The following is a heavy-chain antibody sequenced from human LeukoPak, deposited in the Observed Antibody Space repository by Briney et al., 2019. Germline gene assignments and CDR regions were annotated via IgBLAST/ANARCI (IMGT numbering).Heavy chain of an antibody. D-gene: IGHD3-3*01. CDR1: GFTFSRHN. J-gene: IGHJ6*03. Sequence: GGSLRLSCPASGFTFSRHNMKGVRQTPGKGREGVSSTSTNSSFIYYADSVKGRFTISRDTARNSLYLEMNSLRAEDTAIYYCARYYDFWSSPHGYMDVWGTGTTVTVSS. CDR2: TSTNSSFI. CDR3: ARYYDFWSSPHGYMDV. V-gene: IGHV3-21*01.